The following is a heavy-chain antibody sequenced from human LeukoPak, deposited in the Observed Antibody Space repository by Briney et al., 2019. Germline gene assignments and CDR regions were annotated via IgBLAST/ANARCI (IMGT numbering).Heavy chain of an antibody. CDR2: INHSGST. Sequence: SETQSLTCAVYGGSFSGYYWSWIRQPPGKGLEWIGEINHSGSTNYNPSLKSRVTISVDTSRNQFSLKLSSVTAADTAVYYCATATKNIVGAISDYWGQGTLVTVSS. CDR3: ATATKNIVGAISDY. D-gene: IGHD1-26*01. J-gene: IGHJ4*02. CDR1: GGSFSGYY. V-gene: IGHV4-34*01.